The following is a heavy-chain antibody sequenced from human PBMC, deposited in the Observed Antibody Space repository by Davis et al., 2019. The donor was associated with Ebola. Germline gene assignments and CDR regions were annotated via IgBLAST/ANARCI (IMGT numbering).Heavy chain of an antibody. Sequence: GESLKISCTASGFTFGDYAMSWIRQAPGKGLEWVSYISSSGSTIYYADSVKGRFTISRDNAKNSLYLQMNSLRAEDTAVYYCASVSYGLDYWGQGTLVTVSS. CDR3: ASVSYGLDY. J-gene: IGHJ4*02. CDR2: ISSSGSTI. CDR1: GFTFGDYA. V-gene: IGHV3-11*01. D-gene: IGHD5-18*01.